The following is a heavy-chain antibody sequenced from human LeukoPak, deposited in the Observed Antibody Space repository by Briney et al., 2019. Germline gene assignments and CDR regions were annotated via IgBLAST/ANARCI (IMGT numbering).Heavy chain of an antibody. CDR3: ASNRGQLAQNFDY. CDR1: GYTFTTYG. V-gene: IGHV1-18*01. J-gene: IGHJ4*02. Sequence: ASVKVSCTASGYTFTTYGISWVRQAPGQGLEWMGWISAYNGHTNYAQNLQGRVTMTTDTSTSTAYMELRSLRSDDTAVYYCASNRGQLAQNFDYWGQGTLVTVSS. D-gene: IGHD6-13*01. CDR2: ISAYNGHT.